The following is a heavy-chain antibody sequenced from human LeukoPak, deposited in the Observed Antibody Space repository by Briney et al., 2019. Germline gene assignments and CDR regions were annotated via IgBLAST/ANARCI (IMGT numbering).Heavy chain of an antibody. CDR3: ARARRIAAAGYYYYGMDV. D-gene: IGHD6-13*01. Sequence: SETLSLTCTVSGGSISSGSYYWSWIRQPAGKGLEWIGRIYTSGSTNYNPSLKSRVTISVDTSKNQFSLKLSSVTAADTAVYYCARARRIAAAGYYYYGMDVWGQGTTVTVSS. CDR2: IYTSGST. J-gene: IGHJ6*02. V-gene: IGHV4-61*02. CDR1: GGSISSGSYY.